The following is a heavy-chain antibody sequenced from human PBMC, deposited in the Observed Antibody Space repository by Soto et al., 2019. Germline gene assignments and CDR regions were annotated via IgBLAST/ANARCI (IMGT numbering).Heavy chain of an antibody. Sequence: GGSLRLSCAASGFTFSSYWMSWVRQAPGKGLEWVANIKQDGSEKYYVDSVKGRFTISRDNAKNSLYLQMNSLRAEDTAVYYCARERVVVVPAAMYWFDPWGQGTLVTVSS. J-gene: IGHJ5*02. CDR1: GFTFSSYW. V-gene: IGHV3-7*01. D-gene: IGHD2-2*01. CDR3: ARERVVVVPAAMYWFDP. CDR2: IKQDGSEK.